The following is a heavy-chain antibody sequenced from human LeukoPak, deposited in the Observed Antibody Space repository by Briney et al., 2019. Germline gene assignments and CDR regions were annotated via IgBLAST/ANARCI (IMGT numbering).Heavy chain of an antibody. V-gene: IGHV3-23*01. D-gene: IGHD3-10*01. CDR1: GITLSNYG. CDR2: ISDRHGST. J-gene: IGHJ4*02. Sequence: PGGSLRLSCAVSGITLSNYGMSWVRQAPGKGLDGVAGISDRHGSTIYADSVKGRFTVYSDNPKNTLYLQMNSLRADDTAVYFCAKRGVVIRVVLVGFHKEAQYFDSWGQGALVTVSS. CDR3: AKRGVVIRVVLVGFHKEAQYFDS.